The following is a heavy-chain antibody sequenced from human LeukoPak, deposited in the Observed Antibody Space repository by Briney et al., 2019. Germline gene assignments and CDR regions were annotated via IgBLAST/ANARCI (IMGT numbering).Heavy chain of an antibody. CDR2: INHSGST. D-gene: IGHD2-15*01. J-gene: IGHJ5*02. V-gene: IGHV4-34*01. Sequence: PSEALSLTCAVYGGSFSGYYWSWIRQPPGKGLEWIGEINHSGSTNYNPSLKSRVTISVDTSKNQFSLKLTSVTAADTAVYYCARDLCSGGSCYPGWFDPWGQGTLVTVSS. CDR3: ARDLCSGGSCYPGWFDP. CDR1: GGSFSGYY.